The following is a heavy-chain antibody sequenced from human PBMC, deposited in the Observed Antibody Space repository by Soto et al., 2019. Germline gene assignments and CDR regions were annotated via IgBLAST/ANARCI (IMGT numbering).Heavy chain of an antibody. CDR2: IIPIFGTA. V-gene: IGHV1-69*13. CDR1: GGTYSSYA. CDR3: ARSVDTAMAAFDY. Sequence: GASVKVPCKASGGTYSSYAISWVRQAPGQGLEWMGGIIPIFGTANYSQKFQGRVTITADESTSTAYMEQCNLRSEDTAVYYCARSVDTAMAAFDYWGQGTLVTVSS. J-gene: IGHJ4*02. D-gene: IGHD5-18*01.